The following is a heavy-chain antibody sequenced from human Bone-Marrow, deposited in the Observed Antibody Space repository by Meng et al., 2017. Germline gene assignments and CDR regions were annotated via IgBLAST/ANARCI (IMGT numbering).Heavy chain of an antibody. V-gene: IGHV3-23*01. Sequence: GESLKISCAASGFTFSSYAMSWVRQAPGKGLEWVSAISGSGGSTYYADSVKGRFTISRDNSKNTLYLQMNSLRAEDTAVYYCVFDGSGSYYKILDYWGQGTLVTVPQ. J-gene: IGHJ4*02. CDR2: ISGSGGST. CDR1: GFTFSSYA. D-gene: IGHD3-10*01. CDR3: VFDGSGSYYKILDY.